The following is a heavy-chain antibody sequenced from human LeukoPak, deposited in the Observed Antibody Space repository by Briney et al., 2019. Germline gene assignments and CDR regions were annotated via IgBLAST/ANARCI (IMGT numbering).Heavy chain of an antibody. J-gene: IGHJ4*02. CDR2: IGRQGDSDAT. CDR3: AGDYNFLTGLNY. V-gene: IGHV3-73*01. Sequence: GGSLKLSCAASGLTFSGSGIHWVRQASGKGLEWLGRIGRQGDSDATRYAASLRGKFTISRVDSRNTAYLQMNSLKTEDTAVYYCAGDYNFLTGLNYWGQGTLVTVSS. D-gene: IGHD3-9*01. CDR1: GLTFSGSG.